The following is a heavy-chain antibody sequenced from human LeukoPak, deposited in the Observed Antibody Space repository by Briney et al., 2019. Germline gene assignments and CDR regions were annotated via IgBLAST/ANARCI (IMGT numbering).Heavy chain of an antibody. CDR3: ARGYCTSTSCYIDY. CDR2: MSYDGSNK. CDR1: GFTFDDYA. Sequence: PGGSLRLSCAASGFTFDDYAMHWVSQAPGKGLEWVAVMSYDGSNKYYPDSVKGRFTISRDTSKNTLYLQMNSLRAEDTAVYYCARGYCTSTSCYIDYWGQGTLVTVSS. J-gene: IGHJ4*02. D-gene: IGHD2-2*01. V-gene: IGHV3-30*04.